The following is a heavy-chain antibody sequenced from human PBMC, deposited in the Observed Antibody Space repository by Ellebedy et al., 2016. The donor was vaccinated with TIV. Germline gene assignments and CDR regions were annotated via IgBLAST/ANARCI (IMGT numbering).Heavy chain of an antibody. CDR1: GGSINRSSYY. J-gene: IGHJ4*02. CDR2: IYYTGST. CDR3: ARGYDNTGFYDRPYDH. Sequence: MPSETLSLPCPAPGGSINRSSYYWGWMRQPPGKGLEWIGYIYYTGSTYWNPPLKSRVTSPGDTSKNQFSLKLSCVTAADTAVYYCARGYDNTGFYDRPYDHWGQGTLVTVSS. V-gene: IGHV4-30-4*08. D-gene: IGHD3-3*01.